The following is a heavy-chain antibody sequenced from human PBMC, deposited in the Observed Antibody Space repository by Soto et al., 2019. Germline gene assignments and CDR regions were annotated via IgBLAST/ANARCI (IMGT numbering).Heavy chain of an antibody. Sequence: ASVKVSCKVSGYTLTELSMHWVRQAPGKGLEWMGDFDPEDGETIYAQKFQGRVTMTEDTSTDTAYMELSSLRSEDTAVYYCAAAQSVVVVVAALTYFDYWGQGTLVTV. CDR1: GYTLTELS. CDR2: FDPEDGET. CDR3: AAAQSVVVVVAALTYFDY. J-gene: IGHJ4*02. V-gene: IGHV1-24*01. D-gene: IGHD2-15*01.